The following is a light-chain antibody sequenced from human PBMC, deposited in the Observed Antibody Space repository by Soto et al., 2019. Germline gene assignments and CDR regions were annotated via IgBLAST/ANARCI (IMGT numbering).Light chain of an antibody. CDR1: QSVSSSY. V-gene: IGKV3-20*01. J-gene: IGKJ2*01. Sequence: EIVLTQSPATLSLSPGERATLSCRASQSVSSSYLAWYQQKPGQAPRLLFYGASSRATGIPDRFSGSGSGTDFTLTISRLEPEDFAVYYCQQYGNSPKYTFGQGTKLEIK. CDR3: QQYGNSPKYT. CDR2: GAS.